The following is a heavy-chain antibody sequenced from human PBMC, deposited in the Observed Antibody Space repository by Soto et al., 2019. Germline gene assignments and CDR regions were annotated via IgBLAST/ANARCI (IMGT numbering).Heavy chain of an antibody. J-gene: IGHJ4*02. CDR2: IYSGGST. CDR1: GFTVSSNY. CDR3: ARAGGYYDSSGYYSPPFDY. D-gene: IGHD3-22*01. Sequence: PGGSLRLSCAASGFTVSSNYMSWVRQAPGKGLEWVSVIYSGGSTYYADSVKGRFTISRDNSKNSLYLQMNSLRDEDTAVYYCARAGGYYDSSGYYSPPFDYWGQGTLVTVSS. V-gene: IGHV3-53*01.